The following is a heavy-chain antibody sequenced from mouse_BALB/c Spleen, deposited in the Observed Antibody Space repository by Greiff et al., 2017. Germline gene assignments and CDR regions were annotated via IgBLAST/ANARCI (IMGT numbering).Heavy chain of an antibody. CDR2: IRNKANGYTT. CDR1: GFTFTDYY. CDR3: ARDTGPY. V-gene: IGHV7-3*02. J-gene: IGHJ4*01. D-gene: IGHD3-1*01. Sequence: EVKVEESGGGLVQPGGSLRLSCATSGFTFTDYYMSWVRQPPGKALEWLGFIRNKANGYTTEYSASVKGRFTISRDNSQSILYLQMNTLRAEDSATYYCARDTGPYWGQGTSVTVSS.